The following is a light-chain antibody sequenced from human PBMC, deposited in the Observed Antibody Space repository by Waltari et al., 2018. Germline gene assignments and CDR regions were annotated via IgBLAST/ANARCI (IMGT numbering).Light chain of an antibody. CDR3: CSYAGSSTSYV. CDR2: DGS. CDR1: SSAVGSYNL. V-gene: IGLV2-23*01. Sequence: QSALTQPASVSGSPGQSITISCTGTSSAVGSYNLVSWYQQHPGRAPKLMIYDGSKRPSGVSIRLSGSKSGNTASLTISGLQAEDEADYYCCSYAGSSTSYVFGSGTKVTVL. J-gene: IGLJ1*01.